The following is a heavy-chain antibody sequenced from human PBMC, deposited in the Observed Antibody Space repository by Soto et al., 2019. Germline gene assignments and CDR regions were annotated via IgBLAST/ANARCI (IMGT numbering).Heavy chain of an antibody. V-gene: IGHV5-51*01. Sequence: GESLKISCKGSGYSFTSYWIGWVRQMPEKGLEWMGIIYPGDSDTRYSPSFQGQVTISADKSISTAYLRWSSLKASDTAMYYCARPRSSSRNYYGMDVWGQGTTVTVSS. CDR2: IYPGDSDT. CDR3: ARPRSSSRNYYGMDV. D-gene: IGHD6-13*01. J-gene: IGHJ6*02. CDR1: GYSFTSYW.